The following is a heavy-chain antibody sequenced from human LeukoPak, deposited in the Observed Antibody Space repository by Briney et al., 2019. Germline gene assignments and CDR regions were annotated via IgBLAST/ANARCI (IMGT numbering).Heavy chain of an antibody. CDR3: ARDGKYFWSGSSY. V-gene: IGHV3-7*01. CDR1: GFTFSSYW. D-gene: IGHD3-3*01. CDR2: IKQDGSEK. J-gene: IGHJ4*02. Sequence: GGSLRLSCAASGFTFSSYWMSWVRQTPGKGLEWVANIKQDGSEKYYVDSVKGRFTISRDNAKNSLYLQTNSLRAEDTAVYYCARDGKYFWSGSSYWGQGTLVTVSS.